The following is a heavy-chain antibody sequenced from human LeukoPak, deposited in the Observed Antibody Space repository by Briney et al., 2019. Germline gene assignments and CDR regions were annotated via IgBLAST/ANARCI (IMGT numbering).Heavy chain of an antibody. CDR3: ARAHYDFWSGYSGYYYYYMDV. D-gene: IGHD3-3*01. V-gene: IGHV1-8*01. J-gene: IGHJ6*03. CDR2: MNPNSGNT. CDR1: GYTFTSYD. Sequence: GASVKVSCKASGYTFTSYDINWVRQATGQGLEWMGWMNPNSGNTGYAQKFQGRVTMTRNTSISTAYMELSNLRSEDTAVYYCARAHYDFWSGYSGYYYYYMDVWGKGTTVTVSS.